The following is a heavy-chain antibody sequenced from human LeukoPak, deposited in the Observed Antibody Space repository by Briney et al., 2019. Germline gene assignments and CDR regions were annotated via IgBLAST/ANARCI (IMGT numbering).Heavy chain of an antibody. CDR1: GFSFSSDW. D-gene: IGHD2-2*01. J-gene: IGHJ4*02. Sequence: GGSLRLSCAASGFSFSSDWMSWVRQAPGKGLEWVATIKQDGSEKYFVDSVKGRFTISRDNAKNSLYLQMNSLRAEDTAVYYCARVSLSNSRDYWGQGTLVTVSS. V-gene: IGHV3-7*01. CDR2: IKQDGSEK. CDR3: ARVSLSNSRDY.